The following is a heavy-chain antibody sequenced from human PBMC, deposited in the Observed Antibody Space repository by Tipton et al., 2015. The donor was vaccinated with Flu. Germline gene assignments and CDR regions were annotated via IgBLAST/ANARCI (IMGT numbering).Heavy chain of an antibody. V-gene: IGHV1-2*02. J-gene: IGHJ6*02. CDR2: INPNSGGP. CDR1: GYTFTGYY. CDR3: ARVRVRPDPYYYGMDV. Sequence: QVQLVQSGPEVKKPGASVKVSCKAPGYTFTGYYMHWVRQAPGQGLEWMGWINPNSGGPNYAQKFQGRVTMTRDTSISTAYMELSRLRSDDTAVYYCARVRVRPDPYYYGMDVWGQGTTVTVSS. D-gene: IGHD4/OR15-4a*01.